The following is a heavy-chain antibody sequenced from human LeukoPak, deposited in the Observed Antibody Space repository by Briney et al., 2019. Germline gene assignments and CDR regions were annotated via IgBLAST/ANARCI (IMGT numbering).Heavy chain of an antibody. D-gene: IGHD3-16*01. Sequence: GASVKVSCRASGYTLTGFYMHWVRQAPGQGLEWMGWINPNTGGTIYAQKFQGRVTMTRDTSISTAYMELTRLTSDDTAVYYCVRRPWGPTWGYYYYGMDVWGQGTTVTVSS. CDR2: INPNTGGT. CDR3: VRRPWGPTWGYYYYGMDV. V-gene: IGHV1-2*02. J-gene: IGHJ6*02. CDR1: GYTLTGFY.